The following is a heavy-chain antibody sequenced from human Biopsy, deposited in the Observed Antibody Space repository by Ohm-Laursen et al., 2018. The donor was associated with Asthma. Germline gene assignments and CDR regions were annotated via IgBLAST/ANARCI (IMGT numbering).Heavy chain of an antibody. D-gene: IGHD4-17*01. Sequence: GSSVKVSCKISGYSLTDLSMHWVRQAPGQGLERMGGHDHEEGGTVNARRFQGRVTMTEDTSTDTAYMELSSLSSDDTAVYYCASDFPKDYVRYNFQFWGQGTLVTVSS. V-gene: IGHV1-24*01. CDR2: HDHEEGGT. CDR3: ASDFPKDYVRYNFQF. CDR1: GYSLTDLS. J-gene: IGHJ4*02.